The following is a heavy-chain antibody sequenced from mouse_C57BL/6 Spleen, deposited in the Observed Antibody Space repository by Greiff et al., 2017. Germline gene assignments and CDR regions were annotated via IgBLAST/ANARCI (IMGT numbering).Heavy chain of an antibody. J-gene: IGHJ2*01. CDR3: ARETDFDY. V-gene: IGHV5-4*01. CDR1: GFTFSSYA. CDR2: ISDGGSYT. Sequence: EVQLVESGGGLVKPGGSLKLSCAASGFTFSSYAMSWVRQTPEKRLEWVATISDGGSYTYYPDNVKGRFTLSRDNAKNNLYLQMSHLKSEDTAMYYCARETDFDYWCQGTTLTVSS.